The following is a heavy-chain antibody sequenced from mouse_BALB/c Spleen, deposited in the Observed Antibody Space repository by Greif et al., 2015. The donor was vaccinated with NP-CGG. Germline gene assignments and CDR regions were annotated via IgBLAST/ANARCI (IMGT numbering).Heavy chain of an antibody. CDR2: ISDGGSYT. V-gene: IGHV5-4*02. CDR3: ARDGNYWYFDV. CDR1: GFTFSDYY. J-gene: IGHJ1*01. D-gene: IGHD2-1*01. Sequence: EVKLVESGGGLVKPGGSLKLSCAASGFTFSDYYMYWVRQTPEKRLEWVATISDGGSYTYYPDSVKGRFTISRDNAKNNLYLRTSSLKSEDTAMYYCARDGNYWYFDVWGAGTTVTVSS.